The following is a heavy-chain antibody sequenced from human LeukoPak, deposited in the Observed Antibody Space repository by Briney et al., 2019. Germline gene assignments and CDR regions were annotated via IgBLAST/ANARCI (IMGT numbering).Heavy chain of an antibody. Sequence: ASVKVSCKASGYTFTSYDINWVRQATGQGLEWMGWMNPNSGNTGYAQKFQGRVTITRNTSISTAYMELSSLRSEDTAVYYCARAPPYSSSWTGSSYYYYYMDVWGKGTTVTVSS. CDR1: GYTFTSYD. J-gene: IGHJ6*03. D-gene: IGHD6-13*01. CDR3: ARAPPYSSSWTGSSYYYYYMDV. V-gene: IGHV1-8*03. CDR2: MNPNSGNT.